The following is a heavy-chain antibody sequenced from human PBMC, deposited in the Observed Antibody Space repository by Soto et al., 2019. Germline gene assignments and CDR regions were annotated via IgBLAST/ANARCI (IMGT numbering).Heavy chain of an antibody. CDR2: VVGGGGST. V-gene: IGHV3-23*01. Sequence: GGSLRLSCVASGFTFSTYAMSWVRQAPGKGLEWVSAVVGGGGSTYYTDSVKGRFTISRDNSKNTLYLQMSSLRVEDTAVYYCAKSQQWGLPLSGGIDVWGQGTTVTVSS. CDR1: GFTFSTYA. J-gene: IGHJ6*02. CDR3: AKSQQWGLPLSGGIDV. D-gene: IGHD1-26*01.